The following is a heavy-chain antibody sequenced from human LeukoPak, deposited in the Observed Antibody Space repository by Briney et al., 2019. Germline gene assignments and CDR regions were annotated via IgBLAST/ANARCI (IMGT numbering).Heavy chain of an antibody. Sequence: GGSLRLSCAASGFTVSSNHMTWVRQAPGKGLEWVSVIYSGGSTYYADSVKGRFTISRDNSKNTLYLQMNSLRAEDTAVYYCARITTGTIDYWGQGTLVTVSS. CDR1: GFTVSSNH. V-gene: IGHV3-53*01. D-gene: IGHD1-1*01. CDR3: ARITTGTIDY. J-gene: IGHJ4*02. CDR2: IYSGGST.